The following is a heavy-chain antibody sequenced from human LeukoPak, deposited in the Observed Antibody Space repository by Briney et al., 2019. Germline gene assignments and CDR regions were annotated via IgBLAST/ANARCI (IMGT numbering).Heavy chain of an antibody. CDR2: ISSGSTYI. CDR1: GFTFSTYS. CDR3: ARDRVSGSGWYHDY. D-gene: IGHD6-19*01. V-gene: IGHV3-21*01. J-gene: IGHJ4*02. Sequence: GGSLRLSCAASGFTFSTYSMNWVRQAPGKGLEGVSSISSGSTYIKYADSVKGRFTISRDNAKNSLYLQMNSLRAEDTAVYYCARDRVSGSGWYHDYWGQGTLVTISS.